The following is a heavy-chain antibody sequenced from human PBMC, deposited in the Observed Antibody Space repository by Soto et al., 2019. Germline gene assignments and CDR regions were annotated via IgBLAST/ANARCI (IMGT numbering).Heavy chain of an antibody. Sequence: QVQLVQSGAEVKKPGASVKVSCKASGYTFASYAISWMRQAPGQGLEWMGWISAYNGNTNDAQKLQGRLTMTTDTCTSTASMDLRSLRSDDKAVNYCARYLPPADYWGQGTLVTVSS. V-gene: IGHV1-18*01. CDR1: GYTFASYA. CDR3: ARYLPPADY. D-gene: IGHD2-2*01. J-gene: IGHJ4*02. CDR2: ISAYNGNT.